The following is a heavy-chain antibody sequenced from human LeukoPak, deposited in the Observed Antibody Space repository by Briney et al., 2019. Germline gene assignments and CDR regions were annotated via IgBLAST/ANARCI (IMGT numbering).Heavy chain of an antibody. CDR2: IKQDGSEK. V-gene: IGHV3-7*01. CDR1: GFTFSSYW. J-gene: IGHJ4*02. Sequence: GGSLRLSCAVSGFTFSSYWMSWVRQAPGKGLEWVANIKQDGSEKYYVDSVKGRFTISRGNAKNSLYLQMNSLRAEDTAVYYCAREYSWGQGTLVTVSS. D-gene: IGHD2-15*01. CDR3: AREYS.